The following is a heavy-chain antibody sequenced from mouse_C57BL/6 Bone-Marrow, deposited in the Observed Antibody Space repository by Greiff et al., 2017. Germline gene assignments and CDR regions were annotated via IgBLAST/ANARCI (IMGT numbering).Heavy chain of an antibody. D-gene: IGHD2-5*01. Sequence: VQRVESGAELARPGASVKLSCKASGYTFTSYGISWVKQRTGQGLEWIGEIYPRSGNTYYNEKFKGKATLTADKSSSTAYMELRSLTSEDSAVYFCVPTIVTTRGYYFDYWGQGTTLTVSS. CDR2: IYPRSGNT. V-gene: IGHV1-81*01. J-gene: IGHJ2*01. CDR1: GYTFTSYG. CDR3: VPTIVTTRGYYFDY.